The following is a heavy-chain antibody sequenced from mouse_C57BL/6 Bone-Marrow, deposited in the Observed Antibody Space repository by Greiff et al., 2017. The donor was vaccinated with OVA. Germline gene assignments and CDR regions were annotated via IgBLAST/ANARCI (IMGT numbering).Heavy chain of an antibody. CDR3: ARRYYGSSYWYFDV. CDR2: IYPGSGST. Sequence: VQLQQSGAELVKPGAPVKMSCKASGYTFTSYWITWVKQRPGQGLEWIGDIYPGSGSTNYNEKFKSKATLTVDTSSSTAYMQLSSLTSEDSAVYYCARRYYGSSYWYFDVWGTGTTVTVSS. J-gene: IGHJ1*03. V-gene: IGHV1-55*01. CDR1: GYTFTSYW. D-gene: IGHD1-1*01.